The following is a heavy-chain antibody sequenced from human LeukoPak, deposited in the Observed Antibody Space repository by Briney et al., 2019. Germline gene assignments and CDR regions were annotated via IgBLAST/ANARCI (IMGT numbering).Heavy chain of an antibody. V-gene: IGHV1-18*01. CDR1: GYTFTSYG. J-gene: IGHJ5*02. CDR2: ISAYNGNT. D-gene: IGHD4-11*01. CDR3: ARDQTATVTNNWFDP. Sequence: ASVKVSCKASGYTFTSYGISWVRQAPGQGPEWMGWISAYNGNTNYAQKLQGRVTMTTDTSTSTAYMELRSLRSDDTAVYYCARDQTATVTNNWFDPWGQGTLVTVSS.